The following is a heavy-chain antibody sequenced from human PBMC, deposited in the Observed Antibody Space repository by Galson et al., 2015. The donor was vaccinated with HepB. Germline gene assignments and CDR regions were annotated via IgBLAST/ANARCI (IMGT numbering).Heavy chain of an antibody. CDR1: GFAFSSYA. V-gene: IGHV3-23*01. J-gene: IGHJ4*02. CDR2: ISGSGDRT. Sequence: SLRLSCAASGFAFSSYAMDWVRQAPGKGLDWISSISGSGDRTYYADSVKGRFTISRDNSMNTLYLQMNSLRAEDTAIYYCAKGSSLVAPLDYWGQGTLVTVSS. D-gene: IGHD2-15*01. CDR3: AKGSSLVAPLDY.